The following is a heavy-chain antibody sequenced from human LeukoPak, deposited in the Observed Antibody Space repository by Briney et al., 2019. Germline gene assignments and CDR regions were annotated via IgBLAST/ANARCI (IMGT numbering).Heavy chain of an antibody. Sequence: PGGSLRLSCAASGFTFSDYYMSWIRQAPGKGLEWVSYISSSGSTIYYADSVKGRFTISRDNAKNSLYLQMNSLRAEDTAVYYCARDSAHDYSNYIDYYYGIDVWGQGTTVTVSS. CDR2: ISSSGSTI. V-gene: IGHV3-11*01. J-gene: IGHJ6*02. CDR1: GFTFSDYY. CDR3: ARDSAHDYSNYIDYYYGIDV. D-gene: IGHD4-11*01.